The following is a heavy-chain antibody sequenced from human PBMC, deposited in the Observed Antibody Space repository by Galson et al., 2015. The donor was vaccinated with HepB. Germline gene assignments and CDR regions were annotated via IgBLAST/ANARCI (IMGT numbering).Heavy chain of an antibody. D-gene: IGHD6-13*01. V-gene: IGHV1-24*01. CDR1: GYTLTELS. Sequence: SVKVSCKVSGYTLTELSMHWVRQAPGKGLEWMGGFDPEDGETIYAQKFQGRVTMTEDTSTDTAYMELSSLRSEDTAVYYCATHSIAAAGGGPDAFDIWGQGTMVTVSS. CDR2: FDPEDGET. CDR3: ATHSIAAAGGGPDAFDI. J-gene: IGHJ3*02.